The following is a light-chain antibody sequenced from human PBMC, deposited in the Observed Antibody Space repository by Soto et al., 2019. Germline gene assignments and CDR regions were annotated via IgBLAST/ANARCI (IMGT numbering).Light chain of an antibody. CDR1: SSNIGNNY. J-gene: IGLJ2*01. CDR3: GTWDSSLSAVV. CDR2: DNN. Sequence: QSVLTQPPSVSAAPGQKVTISCSGSSSNIGNNYVSWYQQFPGTAPKLLIHDNNKRPSGIPDRFSGSKSGTSATLDITGLQTGDEADYYCGTWDSSLSAVVFGGGTKLTVL. V-gene: IGLV1-51*01.